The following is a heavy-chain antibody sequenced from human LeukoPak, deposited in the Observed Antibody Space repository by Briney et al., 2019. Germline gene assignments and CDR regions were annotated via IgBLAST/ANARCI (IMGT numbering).Heavy chain of an antibody. CDR1: GGSTSTRRYH. CDR3: AREGYSPGHYSFDY. Sequence: SETLSLTCSVSGGSTSTRRYHWGWIRQPPGKGLEWIGSIYYSGTTYYNPSLKSRVSMSVDTSKNQFSLELNSVTAADTAVYYCAREGYSPGHYSFDYWGQGTLVTVSS. CDR2: IYYSGTT. D-gene: IGHD5-18*01. J-gene: IGHJ4*02. V-gene: IGHV4-39*07.